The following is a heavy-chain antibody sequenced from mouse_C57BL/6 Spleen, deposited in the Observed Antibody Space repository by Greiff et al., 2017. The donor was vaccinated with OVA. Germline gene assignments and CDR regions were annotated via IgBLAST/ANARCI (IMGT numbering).Heavy chain of an antibody. Sequence: QVQLQQPGTELVKPGASVKLSCKASGYTFTSYWMHWVKQRPGPGLEWIGNINPGNGGTKYTEKFKSKATLTVDKSSSTAYMQLSSLTSEDSAVYYGARTGDGYYPFAYWGQGTLVTVSA. CDR2: INPGNGGT. V-gene: IGHV1-53*01. D-gene: IGHD2-3*01. CDR1: GYTFTSYW. J-gene: IGHJ3*01. CDR3: ARTGDGYYPFAY.